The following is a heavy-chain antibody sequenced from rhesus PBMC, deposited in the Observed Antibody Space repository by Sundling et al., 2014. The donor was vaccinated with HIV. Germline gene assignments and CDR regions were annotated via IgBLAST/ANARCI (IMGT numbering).Heavy chain of an antibody. D-gene: IGHD1-44*01. V-gene: IGHV3S42*01. CDR3: ARGILPPRGWEYGLDS. Sequence: EVQLVETGGGLVQPGGSLKLSCEASGFIFSNYGMNWVRQAPGKGLEWVSGINGGGGSTYYADSVQGRFTISRDDSKNTLSLHMNRLRSEDTAVYYCARGILPPRGWEYGLDSWGQGVVVTVSS. CDR1: GFIFSNYG. J-gene: IGHJ6*01. CDR2: INGGGGST.